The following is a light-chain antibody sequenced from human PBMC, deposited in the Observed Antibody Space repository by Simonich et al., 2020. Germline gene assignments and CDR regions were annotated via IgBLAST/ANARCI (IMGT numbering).Light chain of an antibody. V-gene: IGLV3-27*01. Sequence: SYELTQPSSVSVSPGQTARITCSGDVLAKKYARWFQQKQGQAPVLVISKDSERPSGIPERFPGSSSGTTVTLTISGAQVEDEADYYCYSAADNNQVFGGGTKLTVL. CDR3: YSAADNNQV. CDR1: VLAKKY. J-gene: IGLJ2*01. CDR2: KDS.